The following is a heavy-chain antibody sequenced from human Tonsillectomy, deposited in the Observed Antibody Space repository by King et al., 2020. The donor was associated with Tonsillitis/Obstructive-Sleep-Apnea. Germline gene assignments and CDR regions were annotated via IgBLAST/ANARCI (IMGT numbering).Heavy chain of an antibody. D-gene: IGHD6-19*01. Sequence: VQLVESGGGLVQPGGSLRLSCAASGFTFSSYAMTWVRQAPGKGLEWVSAISGSGGGTYSADLVKGRFTISRDNSKNTVYLQMNILRAEDTAVYYCAKITSYSSGWYEGHFDYWGQGTLVTVSS. CDR2: ISGSGGGT. CDR3: AKITSYSSGWYEGHFDY. J-gene: IGHJ4*02. V-gene: IGHV3-23*04. CDR1: GFTFSSYA.